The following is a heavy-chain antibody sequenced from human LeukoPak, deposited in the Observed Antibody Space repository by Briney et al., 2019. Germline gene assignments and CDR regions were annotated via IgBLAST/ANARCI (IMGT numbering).Heavy chain of an antibody. V-gene: IGHV4-59*08. Sequence: PSETLSLTCTVSGGSISSYYWSWIRRPPGKGLEWIGYISYSGSTNYNPSLKSRVTISVDTSKNQFSLKLSSVTAADTAVFYCARLNHDHYYSCDYWGQGTLVTVSS. J-gene: IGHJ4*02. CDR2: ISYSGST. CDR1: GGSISSYY. CDR3: ARLNHDHYYSCDY. D-gene: IGHD1-14*01.